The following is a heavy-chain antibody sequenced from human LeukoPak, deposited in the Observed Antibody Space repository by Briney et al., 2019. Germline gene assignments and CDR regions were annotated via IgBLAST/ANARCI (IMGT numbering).Heavy chain of an antibody. CDR1: GFTFSGYA. Sequence: PGGSPRLSCAASGFTFSGYAISWVRQAPGKGLEWVSSISGSGGSTYYADSVKGRFTISRDNSKNTLYLQMNSLRAEDTAVYYCAKGTMVTTYNWDHWGQGTLVTVSS. D-gene: IGHD4-17*01. V-gene: IGHV3-23*01. J-gene: IGHJ4*02. CDR2: ISGSGGST. CDR3: AKGTMVTTYNWDH.